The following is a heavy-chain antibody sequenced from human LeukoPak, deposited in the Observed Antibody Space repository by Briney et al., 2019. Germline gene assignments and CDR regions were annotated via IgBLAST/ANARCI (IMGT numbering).Heavy chain of an antibody. V-gene: IGHV3-30*02. D-gene: IGHD4-17*01. CDR1: GFTFSKYG. J-gene: IGHJ4*02. CDR2: IRNDGRNK. Sequence: GGSLRLSCAASGFTFSKYGMYWVRQAPGKGLEWVAFIRNDGRNKYYPDSVKGRFTISRDNSKNTLYLQMNSLRAEDTAVYYCARDLNYGDLLDYWGQGTLVTVSS. CDR3: ARDLNYGDLLDY.